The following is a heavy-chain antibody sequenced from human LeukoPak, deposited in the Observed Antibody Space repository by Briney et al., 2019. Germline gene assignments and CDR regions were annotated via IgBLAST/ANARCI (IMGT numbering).Heavy chain of an antibody. CDR3: ARDRVTTVVTPVAFDI. V-gene: IGHV1-2*02. D-gene: IGHD4-23*01. CDR1: GYTFTGYY. Sequence: ASVKVSCKASGYTFTGYYMHWVRQAPGQGLEWMGWINPNSGGTNYAQKFQGRVTMTRDTSISTAYMELSRLRSDDTAVYYCARDRVTTVVTPVAFDIWGQGTMVTVSS. J-gene: IGHJ3*02. CDR2: INPNSGGT.